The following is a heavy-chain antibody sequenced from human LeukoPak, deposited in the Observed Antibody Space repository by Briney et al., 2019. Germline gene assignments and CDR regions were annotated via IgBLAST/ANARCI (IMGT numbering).Heavy chain of an antibody. CDR3: ATYFTVTEYYFDY. J-gene: IGHJ4*02. Sequence: SETLSLTCAVYGGSFSGYYWSWIRQPPGKGLEWIGEINHSGSTNYNPSLKSRVTISVDTSKNQFSLKLSSVTAADTAVYYCATYFTVTEYYFDYWGQGTLITVSS. CDR2: INHSGST. CDR1: GGSFSGYY. D-gene: IGHD4-11*01. V-gene: IGHV4-34*01.